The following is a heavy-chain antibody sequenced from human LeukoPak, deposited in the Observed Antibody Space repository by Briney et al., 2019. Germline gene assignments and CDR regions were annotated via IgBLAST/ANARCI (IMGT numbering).Heavy chain of an antibody. CDR3: AKVPRGHYFDY. V-gene: IGHV3-23*01. CDR2: ISGSGAST. J-gene: IGHJ4*02. CDR1: GFSFSNYA. Sequence: GSLRLSCAASGFSFSNYAMNWVRQAPGKGLEWVSAISGSGASTYYADSVKGRFTISRDNSKNTLYLQMNSLRAEDTAVYYCAKVPRGHYFDYWGQGTLVTVSS. D-gene: IGHD3/OR15-3a*01.